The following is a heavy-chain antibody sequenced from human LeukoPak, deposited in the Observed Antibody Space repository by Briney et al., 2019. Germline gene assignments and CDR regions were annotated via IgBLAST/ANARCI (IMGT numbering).Heavy chain of an antibody. CDR2: IYTSGST. J-gene: IGHJ4*02. Sequence: SETLSLTCTVSGGSISSGSYYWGWIRQPAGKGLEWIGRIYTSGSTNYNPSLKSRVTISVDTSKNQFSLKLSSVTAADTAVYYGAREQAVWGSYRFDYWGQGTLVTVSS. D-gene: IGHD3-16*02. V-gene: IGHV4-61*02. CDR1: GGSISSGSYY. CDR3: AREQAVWGSYRFDY.